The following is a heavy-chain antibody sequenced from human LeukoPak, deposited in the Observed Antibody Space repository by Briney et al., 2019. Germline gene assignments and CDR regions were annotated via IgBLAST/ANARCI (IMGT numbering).Heavy chain of an antibody. J-gene: IGHJ4*02. CDR3: ARDPVTAIGYFDY. D-gene: IGHD2-21*02. CDR2: IYYSGST. CDR1: GGSISSYY. Sequence: SETLSLTCTVSGGSISSYYWSWIRQPPGKGLEWIGYIYYSGSTNYNPSLKSRVTISVDTSKNQFSLKLSSVTAEDTAVYYCARDPVTAIGYFDYWGQGTLVTVSS. V-gene: IGHV4-59*01.